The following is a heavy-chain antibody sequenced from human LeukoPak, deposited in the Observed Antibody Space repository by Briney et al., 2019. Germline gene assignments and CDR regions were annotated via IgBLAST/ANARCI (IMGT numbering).Heavy chain of an antibody. Sequence: SETLSLTCTVSGGSFTSSTFYWSWIRQPAGRGLEWVGRTFTSGRTDYNPSLKSRVLISLDTSKNQFSLRLSSVTASDTAVYYCARLSVGAQDLGYWGQGTQVTVSS. D-gene: IGHD1-26*01. CDR1: GGSFTSSTFY. CDR2: TFTSGRT. J-gene: IGHJ4*02. CDR3: ARLSVGAQDLGY. V-gene: IGHV4-61*02.